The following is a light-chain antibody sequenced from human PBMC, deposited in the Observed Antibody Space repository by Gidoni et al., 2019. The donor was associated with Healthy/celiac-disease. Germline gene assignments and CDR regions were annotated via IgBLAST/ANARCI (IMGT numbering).Light chain of an antibody. CDR2: RNN. V-gene: IGLV1-47*01. J-gene: IGLJ3*02. CDR1: SSNIGSNY. Sequence: QSVLTQPPSASGTPGQRVTISCSGSSSNIGSNYVYWYQQRPGTAPTLLIYRNNQRPSGVPDRFSGSKSGTSASLAISGLRSEAEADYYCAAWDDSLSGVFGGGTTLTVL. CDR3: AAWDDSLSGV.